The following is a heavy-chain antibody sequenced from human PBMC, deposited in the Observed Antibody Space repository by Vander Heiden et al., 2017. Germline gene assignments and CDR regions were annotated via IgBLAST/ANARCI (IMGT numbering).Heavy chain of an antibody. J-gene: IGHJ4*02. Sequence: QVQLQESGPGLVKLLETLSLTCTVSGGSISSYYWSWIRQPAGKGLEWIGRIYTSGSTNYNPSLKSRVTMSVDTSKNQFSLKLSSVTAADTAVYYCARSTEWLFYYFDYWGQGTLVTVSS. CDR2: IYTSGST. CDR3: ARSTEWLFYYFDY. CDR1: GGSISSYY. D-gene: IGHD6-19*01. V-gene: IGHV4-4*07.